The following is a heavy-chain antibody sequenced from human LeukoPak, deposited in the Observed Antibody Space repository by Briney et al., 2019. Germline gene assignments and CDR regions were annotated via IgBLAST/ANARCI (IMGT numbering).Heavy chain of an antibody. CDR2: INPNSGGT. D-gene: IGHD3-22*01. J-gene: IGHJ2*01. V-gene: IGHV1-2*02. CDR3: AKRRYYDSSGYLYWFFDL. CDR1: GYTFTGYF. Sequence: ASVKVSCKASGYTFTGYFMHWVRQAPGQGLEWMGWINPNSGGTNYAQKFQGRVTMTRDTSISTAYMELSRLRSDDTAVYYCAKRRYYDSSGYLYWFFDLWGRGTLVTVSS.